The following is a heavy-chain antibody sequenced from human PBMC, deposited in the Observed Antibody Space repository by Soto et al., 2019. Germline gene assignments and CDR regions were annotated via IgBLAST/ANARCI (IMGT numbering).Heavy chain of an antibody. CDR3: ARGPPTYYYDSSGYPYGYFDL. CDR2: NIPIFGTA. J-gene: IGHJ2*01. Sequence: QVQLVQSGAEVKKPGSSVKVSCKASGGTFSSYAISWVRQAPGQGLEWMGGNIPIFGTANYAQKFQGRVTITADESTSTAYMELSSLRSEDTAMYYCARGPPTYYYDSSGYPYGYFDLWGRGTLVTVSS. D-gene: IGHD3-22*01. CDR1: GGTFSSYA. V-gene: IGHV1-69*01.